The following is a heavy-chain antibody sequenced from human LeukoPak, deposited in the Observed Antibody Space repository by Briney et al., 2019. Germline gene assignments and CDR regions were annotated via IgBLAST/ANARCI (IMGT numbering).Heavy chain of an antibody. J-gene: IGHJ2*01. D-gene: IGHD2-15*01. CDR1: GFTFSSYT. CDR2: ISSSSSYI. V-gene: IGHV3-21*01. Sequence: GGSLRLSCAASGFTFSSYTMNWDRQAPGRGLEWVSAISSSSSYIYYADSVKGRLTISRDNAKNSLYLQMNSLRAEDTAVYYCARDHPAKDWYFDLWGRGTLVTVSS. CDR3: ARDHPAKDWYFDL.